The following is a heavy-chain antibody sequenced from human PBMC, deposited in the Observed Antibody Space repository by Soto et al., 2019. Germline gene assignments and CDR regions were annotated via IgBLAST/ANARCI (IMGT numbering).Heavy chain of an antibody. J-gene: IGHJ6*03. Sequence: EVQLVESGGGLVQPGGSLRLSCAASGFTVSTNYMTWVRQAPGKGLEWVSVIYTGGVTYYADSVKGRSTISRHNSENTLYLQMNSLRAEDTAVYYCARAVSFCRGGGCHYYHMDVWGKGTTVIVSS. CDR2: IYTGGVT. V-gene: IGHV3-53*04. D-gene: IGHD2-15*01. CDR1: GFTVSTNY. CDR3: ARAVSFCRGGGCHYYHMDV.